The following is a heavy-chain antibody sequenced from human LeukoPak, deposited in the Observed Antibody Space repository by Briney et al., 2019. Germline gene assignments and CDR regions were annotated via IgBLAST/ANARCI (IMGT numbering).Heavy chain of an antibody. J-gene: IGHJ3*02. CDR2: XYHSGSP. CDR1: XYSIXXXXY. D-gene: IGHD6-19*01. V-gene: IGHV4-38-2*02. CDR3: ARELGIAVTGTLDAFDI. Sequence: XSXYSIXXXXYWGXXRXPPXXXXXXIXSXYHSGSPYYNPSLKSRVTISVDTSKSQFSLKLSSVTAADTAVYYCARELGIAVTGTLDAFDIWGQGTMVTVSS.